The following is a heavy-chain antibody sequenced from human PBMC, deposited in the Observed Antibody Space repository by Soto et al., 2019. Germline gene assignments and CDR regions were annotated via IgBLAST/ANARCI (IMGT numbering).Heavy chain of an antibody. CDR1: GYTFTHYY. V-gene: IGHV1-46*01. CDR3: ARDLAAGDY. D-gene: IGHD6-13*01. CDR2: INPASGST. Sequence: QVQLVQSGAEVKKPGASVKPSCRTSGYTFTHYYIHWVRQAPGQGLEWLAIINPASGSTNYAQDFQGRVTLTMDTSTTTVYMELSGLRAEDTAIFYCARDLAAGDYWGQGTLVTVSS. J-gene: IGHJ4*02.